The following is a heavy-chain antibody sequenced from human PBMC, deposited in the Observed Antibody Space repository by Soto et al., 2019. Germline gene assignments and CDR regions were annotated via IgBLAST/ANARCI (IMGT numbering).Heavy chain of an antibody. D-gene: IGHD2-21*02. CDR1: SGSIRTSY. V-gene: IGHV4-59*01. J-gene: IGHJ3*02. CDR3: ARLHYTVVTPIDM. Sequence: QVQLQESGPGLVKPSETLSLTCTVPSGSIRTSYWTWIRQFPGKRLEWIAHIHNSGNTNSNPSLKIRVTMSMDTSKNQISLRLTSVTAADTAMYYCARLHYTVVTPIDMWGQGTMVTFSS. CDR2: IHNSGNT.